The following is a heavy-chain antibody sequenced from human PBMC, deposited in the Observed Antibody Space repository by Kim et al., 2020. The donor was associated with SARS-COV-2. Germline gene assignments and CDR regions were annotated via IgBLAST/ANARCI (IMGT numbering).Heavy chain of an antibody. CDR1: GFTFGDYA. V-gene: IGHV3-49*04. CDR3: ATNLELWHYYFDF. CDR2: IRSKAYGGTA. D-gene: IGHD3-16*01. Sequence: GGSLRLSCTASGFTFGDYAMSWVRQAPGKGLEWVGFIRSKAYGGTAEYAASVKGKFAISRDDSKNIAYLQMNSLKTEDTAVYYCATNLELWHYYFDFWGQGVLVTVSS. J-gene: IGHJ4*02.